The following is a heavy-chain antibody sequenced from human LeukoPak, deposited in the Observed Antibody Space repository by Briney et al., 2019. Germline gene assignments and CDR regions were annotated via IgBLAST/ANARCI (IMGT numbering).Heavy chain of an antibody. J-gene: IGHJ6*03. Sequence: PGGSLRLSCAASGFTVRSNYMSWVRQAPGKGLEWVSEIYSDGTTYYAASVKGRFGISRDNSKNTVDLQMNSLRAEDTAVYYCAKETVTTLGMYYYYYMDVWGKGTTVTISS. CDR3: AKETVTTLGMYYYYYMDV. CDR1: GFTVRSNY. CDR2: IYSDGTT. V-gene: IGHV3-53*01. D-gene: IGHD4-17*01.